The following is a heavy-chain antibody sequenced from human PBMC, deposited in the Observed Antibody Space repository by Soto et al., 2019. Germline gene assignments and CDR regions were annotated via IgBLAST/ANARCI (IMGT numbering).Heavy chain of an antibody. J-gene: IGHJ4*02. V-gene: IGHV3-23*01. Sequence: GGSLRLSCAASGFSFNDCAMSWVRQAPGRGLEWVSVVTGSGGVTYYADSVKGRFTISRDNSKNTIYLQMRSLRVEDTALYYCAKADEASGLPNSFLDSWGQGTMVTVSS. CDR1: GFSFNDCA. D-gene: IGHD2-15*01. CDR3: AKADEASGLPNSFLDS. CDR2: VTGSGGVT.